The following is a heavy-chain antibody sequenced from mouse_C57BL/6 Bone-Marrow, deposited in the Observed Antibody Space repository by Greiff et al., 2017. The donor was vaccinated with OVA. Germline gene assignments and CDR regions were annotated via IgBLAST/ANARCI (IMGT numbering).Heavy chain of an antibody. CDR3: TTCRY. Sequence: EVKLVESGAELVRPGASVKLSCTASGFNIKDDYMHWVKERPEQGLEWIGWIDPENGDTEYASKFQGKATITADTSSKTVYLHLSSLTSEDTAVYYCTTCRYWGQGTTLTVSS. CDR1: GFNIKDDY. V-gene: IGHV14-4*01. CDR2: IDPENGDT. J-gene: IGHJ2*01.